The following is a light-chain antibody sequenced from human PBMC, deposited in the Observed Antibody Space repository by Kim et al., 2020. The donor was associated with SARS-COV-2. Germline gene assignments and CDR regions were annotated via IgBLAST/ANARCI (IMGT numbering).Light chain of an antibody. J-gene: IGKJ1*01. CDR3: QQYETSSWT. V-gene: IGKV3-20*01. CDR1: QTIDMNF. Sequence: EIVLTQSPGTLSLSPGERVTLSCRASQTIDMNFLAWYQQKPGQAPRLLIYGTITRATGIPDRFRARGSGTDFTLTISRLEPEDFAVYYCQQYETSSWTFGQGTKVDIK. CDR2: GTI.